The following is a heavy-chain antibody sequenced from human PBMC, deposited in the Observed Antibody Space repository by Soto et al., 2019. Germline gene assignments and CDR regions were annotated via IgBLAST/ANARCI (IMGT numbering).Heavy chain of an antibody. CDR2: INSGSSTI. D-gene: IGHD5-12*01. V-gene: IGHV3-48*02. Sequence: EVQLVESGGGLVQPGGSLRLSCAASGFPFSSYAMNWVRQAPGKGLEWASYINSGSSTIYYADSAKGRFTISRDNAKNSLYLQMNSLRDEDTAVYFCLRDRGDTGYDLQYWGQGALVAVSS. J-gene: IGHJ4*02. CDR1: GFPFSSYA. CDR3: LRDRGDTGYDLQY.